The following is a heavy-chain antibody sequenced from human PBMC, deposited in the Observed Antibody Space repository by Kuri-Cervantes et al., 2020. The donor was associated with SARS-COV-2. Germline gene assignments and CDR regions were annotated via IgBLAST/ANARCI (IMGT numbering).Heavy chain of an antibody. CDR3: ARDREGYSSSWYGIDY. Sequence: SETLSLTCAVSGGSISSSNWWSWVRQPPGKGLEWIGEIYHSGSTNYNPSLKSRVTISVDTSKNQFSLKLSSVTAADTARYYCARDREGYSSSWYGIDYWGQGTLVTVSS. CDR2: IYHSGST. D-gene: IGHD6-13*01. CDR1: GGSISSSNW. J-gene: IGHJ4*02. V-gene: IGHV4-4*02.